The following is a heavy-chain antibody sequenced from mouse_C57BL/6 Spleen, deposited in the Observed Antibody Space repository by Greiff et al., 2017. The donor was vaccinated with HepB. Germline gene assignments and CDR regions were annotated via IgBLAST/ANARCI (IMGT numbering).Heavy chain of an antibody. CDR2: ISAGGSYT. V-gene: IGHV5-4*01. J-gene: IGHJ3*01. CDR1: GFTFSSYA. Sequence: EVQLVESGGGLVKPGGSLKLSCAASGFTFSSYAMSWVRQTPEKRLEWVATISAGGSYTYYPDNVKGRFTISRDNAKNKLYLQMSHLKSDDTAMFYCARVSPMFAYLGQGTLVTVSA. CDR3: ARVSPMFAY.